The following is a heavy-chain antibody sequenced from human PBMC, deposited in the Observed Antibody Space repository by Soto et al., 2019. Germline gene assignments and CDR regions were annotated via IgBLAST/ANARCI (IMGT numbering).Heavy chain of an antibody. J-gene: IGHJ4*02. CDR2: ISWDDDK. D-gene: IGHD2-15*01. Sequence: QITLKASGPTLVKPTQTLTLTCTFSGFSLSTSGVGVCWIRQPPVKALECLALISWDDDKRYSPSLRSRLSVTKDTSKNQVVLTMTNMDPVDTGTYYCAHRLCDSSCYWDVGFFDYWGQGTLVTVSS. CDR1: GFSLSTSGVG. V-gene: IGHV2-5*02. CDR3: AHRLCDSSCYWDVGFFDY.